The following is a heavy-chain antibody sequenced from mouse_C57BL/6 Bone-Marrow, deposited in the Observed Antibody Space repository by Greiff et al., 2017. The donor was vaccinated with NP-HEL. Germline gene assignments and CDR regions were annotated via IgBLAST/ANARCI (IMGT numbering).Heavy chain of an antibody. Sequence: EVQVVESGGGLVQPGGSLKLSCAASGFTFSDYGMAWVRQAPRKGPEWVAFISNLAYSIYYADTVTGRFTISRENAKNTLYLEMSSLRSEDTAMYYCARHYYGSSYWYFDVWGTGTTVTVSS. V-gene: IGHV5-15*01. D-gene: IGHD1-1*01. CDR2: ISNLAYSI. CDR3: ARHYYGSSYWYFDV. J-gene: IGHJ1*03. CDR1: GFTFSDYG.